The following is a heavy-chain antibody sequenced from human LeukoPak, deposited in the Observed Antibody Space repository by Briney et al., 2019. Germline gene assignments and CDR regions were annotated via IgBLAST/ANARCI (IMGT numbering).Heavy chain of an antibody. CDR3: AGATTGGYYYYYGMDV. D-gene: IGHD4-17*01. J-gene: IGHJ6*02. V-gene: IGHV4-34*01. Sequence: TSETLSLTCAVYGGSFSGYYWSWIRQPPGKGLEWIGEINHSGSTNYNPSLKSRVTISVDTSKNQFSLKLSSVTAADTAVYYCAGATTGGYYYYYGMDVWGQGTTVTVSS. CDR1: GGSFSGYY. CDR2: INHSGST.